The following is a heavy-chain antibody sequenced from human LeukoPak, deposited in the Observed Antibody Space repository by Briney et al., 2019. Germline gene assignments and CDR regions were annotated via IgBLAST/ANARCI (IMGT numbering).Heavy chain of an antibody. CDR3: ARDKTVADLDY. D-gene: IGHD6-19*01. CDR1: GITFNSYT. Sequence: GGSLRLSCAASGITFNSYTMNWVRQAPGKGLEWVSSISSSSSYIYYAASVKGRFTISRDNAKNSLYLQMNSLRAEDTAVYYCARDKTVADLDYWGQGTLVTVSS. CDR2: ISSSSSYI. J-gene: IGHJ4*02. V-gene: IGHV3-21*01.